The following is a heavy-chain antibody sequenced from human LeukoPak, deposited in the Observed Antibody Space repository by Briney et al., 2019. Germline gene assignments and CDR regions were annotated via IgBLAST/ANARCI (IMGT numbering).Heavy chain of an antibody. J-gene: IGHJ4*02. CDR2: IYSGNT. CDR3: ASRGVVRGISYYFDY. CDR1: GGSISSYY. D-gene: IGHD3-10*02. Sequence: SETLSLTCTVSGGSISSYYWSWIRQPPGKGLEWIGYIYSGNTNYNPSLKSRVTISVDTSKNQFSLKLTSVTAADTALYYCASRGVVRGISYYFDYWGQGALVTVSS. V-gene: IGHV4-59*01.